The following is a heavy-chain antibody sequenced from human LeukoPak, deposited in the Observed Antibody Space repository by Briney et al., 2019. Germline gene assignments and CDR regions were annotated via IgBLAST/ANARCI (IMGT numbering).Heavy chain of an antibody. CDR3: ATAPQGWNFEY. Sequence: GGSLRLSCAASGFTFSSFATHWVRQAPGKGLAWVALISSDGSNEYYADSVKGRFSISRDNSKNTLYLQMNSLRAEDTAVYYCATAPQGWNFEYWGQGTLVTVSS. V-gene: IGHV3-30-3*01. D-gene: IGHD6-19*01. CDR2: ISSDGSNE. CDR1: GFTFSSFA. J-gene: IGHJ4*02.